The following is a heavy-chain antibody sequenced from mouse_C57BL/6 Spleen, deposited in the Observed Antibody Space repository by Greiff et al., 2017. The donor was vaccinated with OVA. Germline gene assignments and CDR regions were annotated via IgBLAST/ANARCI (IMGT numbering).Heavy chain of an antibody. D-gene: IGHD4-1*01. V-gene: IGHV1-26*01. CDR2: INPNNGGT. Sequence: VKQSHGKSLEWIGDINPNNGGTSYNQKFKGKATLTVDKSSSTAYMELRSLTSEDSAVYYCARSLTGTGDAMDYWGQGTSVTVSS. CDR3: ARSLTGTGDAMDY. J-gene: IGHJ4*01.